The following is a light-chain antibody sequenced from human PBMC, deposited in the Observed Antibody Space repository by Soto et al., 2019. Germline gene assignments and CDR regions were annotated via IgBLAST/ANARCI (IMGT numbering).Light chain of an antibody. J-gene: IGLJ2*01. V-gene: IGLV2-14*01. CDR1: SSDVGRYNY. CDR3: SSYTASDTHVL. Sequence: QSALTQPASVSGSPGQSVTISCTGTSSDVGRYNYVSWYQLHPGKAPKLIIYEVRNRPSGVSNRFSGSKSGTTASLTISGLQAEDEADYYCSSYTASDTHVLFGGGTKLTVL. CDR2: EVR.